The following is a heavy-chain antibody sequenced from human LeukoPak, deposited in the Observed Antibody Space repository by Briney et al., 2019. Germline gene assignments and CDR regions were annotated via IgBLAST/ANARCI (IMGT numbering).Heavy chain of an antibody. V-gene: IGHV3-11*04. J-gene: IGHJ3*02. D-gene: IGHD3-10*01. CDR2: ISSSGTAT. Sequence: GGSLRLSCTASGFTFDDYYITWIRQAPGKGLDWVAYISSSGTATYYADSVKGRFTISRDNAKNSLYLQMDSLKAEVTPMHNCPSPTRSGIYYPDAFENWGHETKVTVSS. CDR1: GFTFDDYY. CDR3: PSPTRSGIYYPDAFEN.